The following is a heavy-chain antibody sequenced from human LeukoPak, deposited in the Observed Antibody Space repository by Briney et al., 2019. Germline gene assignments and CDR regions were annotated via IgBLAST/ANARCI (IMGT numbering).Heavy chain of an antibody. Sequence: PSETLSLTCTVSGGSISSYYWSWIRQPPGKGLEWTGYIYYSGSTNYNPSLKSRVTISVDTSKNQFSLKLSSVTAADTAVYYCARGPYYADTPGAFDIWGPGTMVTVSS. D-gene: IGHD2/OR15-2a*01. CDR1: GGSISSYY. CDR2: IYYSGST. V-gene: IGHV4-59*01. J-gene: IGHJ3*02. CDR3: ARGPYYADTPGAFDI.